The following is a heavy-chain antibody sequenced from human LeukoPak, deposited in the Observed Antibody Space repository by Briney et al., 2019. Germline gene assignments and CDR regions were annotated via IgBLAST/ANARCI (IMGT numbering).Heavy chain of an antibody. D-gene: IGHD3-9*01. Sequence: GASVKVSCKASRYTFVHYYVNWVRQVPGEGLEWMGWINPNSGGTNYAQKLRGRVTLTRDTFISTAYMEVSSVTSDDTAVYYCARAPDDFLTGIKNNWFDPWSQGTLVTVSS. CDR3: ARAPDDFLTGIKNNWFDP. CDR1: RYTFVHYY. J-gene: IGHJ5*02. V-gene: IGHV1-2*02. CDR2: INPNSGGT.